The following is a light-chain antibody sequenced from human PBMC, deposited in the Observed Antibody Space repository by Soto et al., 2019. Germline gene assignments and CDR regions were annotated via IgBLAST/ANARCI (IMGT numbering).Light chain of an antibody. J-gene: IGLJ1*01. Sequence: QSALTQPASVSGSPGQSISISCTGTSSDVGGYNYVSWYHHQPGKAPKLVIFDVSGRPSGISNRFSGSKSGNTASLTISGLRPEDEADYYCSSYTDFNLDVFGTGTKVTVL. CDR3: SSYTDFNLDV. CDR1: SSDVGGYNY. V-gene: IGLV2-14*03. CDR2: DVS.